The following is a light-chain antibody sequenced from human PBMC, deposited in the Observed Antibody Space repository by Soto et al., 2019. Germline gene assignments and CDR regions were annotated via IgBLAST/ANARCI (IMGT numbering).Light chain of an antibody. CDR3: QQSYSSPLT. J-gene: IGKJ3*01. Sequence: DIQMTQSPSSLSASVGDRVTITCRASQSISTYLNWYQQKPGKAPKLLISAASSLQSGVPSNFSGSGSGTDFTLTIGSLQPEDFATYYCQQSYSSPLTFGPGTKVDIK. CDR1: QSISTY. CDR2: AAS. V-gene: IGKV1-39*01.